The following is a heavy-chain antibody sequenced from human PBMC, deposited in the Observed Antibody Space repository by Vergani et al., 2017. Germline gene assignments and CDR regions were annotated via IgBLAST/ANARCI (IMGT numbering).Heavy chain of an antibody. CDR2: ISFDGTNE. Sequence: QVQLVESGGGVVQPGTSLRLSCVVSGFALNRHAMYWVRQAPGQGLEWVVGISFDGTNEYYPDLVKGRFTITRDIAKNTLYLQVRSLRLEDTGVYHCVGDRGVCAGGACYTGAWDYWGQGTQVIVSS. D-gene: IGHD2-2*02. V-gene: IGHV3-30-3*01. J-gene: IGHJ4*02. CDR3: VGDRGVCAGGACYTGAWDY. CDR1: GFALNRHA.